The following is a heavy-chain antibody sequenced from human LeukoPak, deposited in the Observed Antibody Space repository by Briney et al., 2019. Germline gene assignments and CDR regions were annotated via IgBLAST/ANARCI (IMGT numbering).Heavy chain of an antibody. J-gene: IGHJ5*02. CDR2: IYNSESI. D-gene: IGHD2-2*02. Sequence: SETLSLTCTVSGGSINGYYWSWIRQPAGKGLEWIGRIYNSESINYNPSLKSRVTMSIDTSKSPLSLQLNSVTAADTAVYYCARDRSSSYTRDWFDPWGQGALVTVSS. CDR3: ARDRSSSYTRDWFDP. CDR1: GGSINGYY. V-gene: IGHV4-4*07.